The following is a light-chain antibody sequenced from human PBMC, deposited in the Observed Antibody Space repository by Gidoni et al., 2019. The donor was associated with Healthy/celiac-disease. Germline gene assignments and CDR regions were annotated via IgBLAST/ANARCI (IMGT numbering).Light chain of an antibody. V-gene: IGLV1-40*01. J-gene: IGLJ2*01. CDR2: GNS. CDR1: SSNIGAGYD. CDR3: QSYDSSLSGVV. Sequence: QSVLTQPPSVSGAPGQRVTISCTGSSSNIGAGYDVHWYQQLPGTAPNLLIYGNSNRPSGVPDRFSGSKSGPSASLAITGLQAEDEADYYCQSYDSSLSGVVFGGGTKLTVL.